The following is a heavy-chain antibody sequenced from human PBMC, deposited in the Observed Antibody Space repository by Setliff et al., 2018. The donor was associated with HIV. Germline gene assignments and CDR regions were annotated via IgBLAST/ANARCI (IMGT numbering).Heavy chain of an antibody. CDR3: ARDSSIVATTHYYYYMDV. D-gene: IGHD5-12*01. Sequence: SETLSLTCTVSGDSFNGSHYLWGWIRQPPGKGLEWVGNVYYNWATYYNPSLKNRVTISVDTSKNQFSRRLTSVTAADTAVYYCARDSSIVATTHYYYYMDVWGKGTTVTVSS. J-gene: IGHJ6*03. CDR2: VYYNWAT. V-gene: IGHV4-39*07. CDR1: GDSFNGSHYL.